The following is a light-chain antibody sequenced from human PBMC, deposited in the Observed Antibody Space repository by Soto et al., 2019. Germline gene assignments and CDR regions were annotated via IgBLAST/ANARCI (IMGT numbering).Light chain of an antibody. CDR3: GTWDSSLSAGGV. V-gene: IGLV1-51*01. CDR1: SSNIGNNY. J-gene: IGLJ3*02. Sequence: QSVVTQPPSVSGAPGQKVTISCSGSSSNIGNNYVSWYQQLPGTAPKLLIYDNNKRPSGIPDRFSGSKSGTSATLGITGLQTGDEADYYSGTWDSSLSAGGVFGGGTTVTVL. CDR2: DNN.